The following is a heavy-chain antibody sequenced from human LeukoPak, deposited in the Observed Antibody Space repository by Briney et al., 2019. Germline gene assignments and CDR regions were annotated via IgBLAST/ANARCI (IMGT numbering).Heavy chain of an antibody. CDR2: ISGDGGST. D-gene: IGHD1-14*01. Sequence: GGSLRLSCAASGFTFYDYAMHWVRQAPGKGLEWGSLISGDGGSTYYAGSVKGRLPISRDNSKNCLYLQMNSLRTEGTALYYCAKDTLTERKFDYWGQGTLVTVSS. CDR3: AKDTLTERKFDY. V-gene: IGHV3-43*02. CDR1: GFTFYDYA. J-gene: IGHJ4*02.